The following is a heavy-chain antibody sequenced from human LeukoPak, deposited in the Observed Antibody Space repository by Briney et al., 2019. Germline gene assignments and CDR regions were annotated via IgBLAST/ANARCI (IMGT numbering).Heavy chain of an antibody. J-gene: IGHJ5*02. CDR3: ARGDGGPYYDFWSGYPDNWFDP. D-gene: IGHD3-3*01. CDR2: IYYSGST. CDR1: GGSISSGDYY. V-gene: IGHV4-61*08. Sequence: SETLSLTCTVSGGSISSGDYYWSWIRQPPGKGLEWIGYIYYSGSTNYNPSLKSRVTISVDTSKNQFSLKLSSVTAADTAVYYCARGDGGPYYDFWSGYPDNWFDPWGQGTLVTVSS.